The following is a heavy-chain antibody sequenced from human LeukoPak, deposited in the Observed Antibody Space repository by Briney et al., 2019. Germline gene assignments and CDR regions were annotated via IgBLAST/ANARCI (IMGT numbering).Heavy chain of an antibody. V-gene: IGHV4-34*01. D-gene: IGHD2-2*01. J-gene: IGHJ6*02. CDR2: INHSGST. Sequence: SETLSLTCAVYGGSFSGYYWSWIRQPPRKGLEWIGEINHSGSTNYNPSLKSRVTISVDTSKNQFSLKLSSVTAADTAVYYCARGRYCSSTSCYYYYYYGVDVWGQGTTVTVSS. CDR1: GGSFSGYY. CDR3: ARGRYCSSTSCYYYYYYGVDV.